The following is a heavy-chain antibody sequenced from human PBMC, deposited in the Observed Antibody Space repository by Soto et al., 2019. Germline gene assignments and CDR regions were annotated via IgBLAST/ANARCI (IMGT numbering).Heavy chain of an antibody. CDR3: AREATLTTRLYGMDV. CDR2: IYYSGST. D-gene: IGHD3-9*01. V-gene: IGHV4-34*01. CDR1: GGSFSGYY. J-gene: IGHJ6*02. Sequence: SETLSLTCAVYGGSFSGYYWSWIRQPPGKGLEWIGEIYYSGSTNYNPSLMSRITISVDTSKNQFSLKLSSVTAADTAVYYCAREATLTTRLYGMDVWGQGTTVTVSS.